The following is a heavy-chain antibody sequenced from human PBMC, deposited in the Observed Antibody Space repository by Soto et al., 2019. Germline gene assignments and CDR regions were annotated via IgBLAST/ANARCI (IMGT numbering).Heavy chain of an antibody. Sequence: XSVKVSCRASGSAFTTHAMDLVRQAPGQSLEWMGWINCCTGQTKHSQRFQGRVNITRDTSASTAYMELSSLRSEDTAVYYCARGKGMEENYYYYGLDIWGQGTTVTVPS. J-gene: IGHJ6*02. CDR1: GSAFTTHA. CDR3: ARGKGMEENYYYYGLDI. D-gene: IGHD1-1*01. V-gene: IGHV1-3*01. CDR2: INCCTGQT.